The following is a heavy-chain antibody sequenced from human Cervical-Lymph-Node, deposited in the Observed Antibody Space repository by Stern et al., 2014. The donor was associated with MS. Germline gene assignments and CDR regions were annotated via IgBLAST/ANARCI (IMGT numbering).Heavy chain of an antibody. CDR3: ASRYDYGDYIY. D-gene: IGHD4-17*01. CDR2: ISNDGSSR. CDR1: GFIFNYYA. J-gene: IGHJ4*02. Sequence: VHLVESGGGVVQPGRSLRLSCAASGFIFNYYAMYLVRQAPGKGLQWVAVISNDGSSRDYADSVKGRFTISRDNSKNTLFLQMNSLRVEDTGVYYCASRYDYGDYIYWGQGTLVTVSS. V-gene: IGHV3-30*04.